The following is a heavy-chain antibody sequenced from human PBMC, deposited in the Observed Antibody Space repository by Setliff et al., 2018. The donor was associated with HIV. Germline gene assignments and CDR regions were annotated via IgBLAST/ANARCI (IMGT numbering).Heavy chain of an antibody. CDR1: GFTFTNSA. D-gene: IGHD2-2*01. V-gene: IGHV1-58*01. CDR2: IVVGSGNT. CDR3: AANPAGPLDGFDI. Sequence: SVKVSCKASGFTFTNSAVQWVRQARGQRLEWIGWIVVGSGNTNYAQKFQERVTITRDMSTSTAYMALSSLRSEDTAVYYCAANPAGPLDGFDIWGQGTMVTVSS. J-gene: IGHJ3*02.